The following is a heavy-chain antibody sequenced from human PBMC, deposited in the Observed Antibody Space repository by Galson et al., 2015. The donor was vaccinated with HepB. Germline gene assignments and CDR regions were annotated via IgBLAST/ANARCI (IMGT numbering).Heavy chain of an antibody. D-gene: IGHD3-22*01. Sequence: SVKVSCKASGYTFTGYYMHWVRRAPGQGLEWMGWINPNSGGTNYAQKFQGRVTMTRDTSISTAYMELSRLRSDDTAVYYCARSFEMYYYDSSGYFDYWGQGTLVTVSS. CDR3: ARSFEMYYYDSSGYFDY. CDR2: INPNSGGT. V-gene: IGHV1-2*02. J-gene: IGHJ4*02. CDR1: GYTFTGYY.